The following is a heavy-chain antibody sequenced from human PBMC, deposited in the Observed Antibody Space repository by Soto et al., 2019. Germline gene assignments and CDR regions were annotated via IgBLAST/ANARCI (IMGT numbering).Heavy chain of an antibody. CDR1: GFTLSNFA. J-gene: IGHJ4*02. Sequence: PGGSLRLSCTASGFTLSNFAIHWVRQAPGKGLEWVSVVSSDGTNRYYSDSVRGRFTGSRDNAKSSVYLHMNSLRAEDTAVYYCARDPSSWDEDYWGQGTLVTVSS. CDR3: ARDPSSWDEDY. CDR2: VSSDGTNR. D-gene: IGHD6-13*01. V-gene: IGHV3-30*04.